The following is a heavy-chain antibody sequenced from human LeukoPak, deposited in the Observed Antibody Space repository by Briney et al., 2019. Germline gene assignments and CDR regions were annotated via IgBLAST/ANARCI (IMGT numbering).Heavy chain of an antibody. CDR2: ISISGEAT. Sequence: PGGSLRLSCEVSGFTFSRSAMSWVRQAPGKGLEWVSGISISGEATYYADSVQGRFTISRDNPKNTVYLQMYSLGVEDTAVYYCAKEEVPNDYWGQGILVTVSS. V-gene: IGHV3-23*01. CDR1: GFTFSRSA. J-gene: IGHJ4*02. CDR3: AKEEVPNDY. D-gene: IGHD2-2*01.